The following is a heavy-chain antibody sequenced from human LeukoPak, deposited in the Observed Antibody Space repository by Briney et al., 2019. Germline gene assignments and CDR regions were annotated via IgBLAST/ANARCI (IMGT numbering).Heavy chain of an antibody. CDR1: GYDFDNYA. CDR3: AKDSRWLQPYIRGCYFDH. V-gene: IGHV3-9*01. Sequence: GGSLRLSCEGTGYDFDNYAMHWVRQAPGKGLEWVAGISWNSGSLGHADSVKGRFTISRDNAKNSLYLQMNSLRTEDTALYYCAKDSRWLQPYIRGCYFDHWGLGTLVSVSA. CDR2: ISWNSGSL. J-gene: IGHJ4*03. D-gene: IGHD5-24*01.